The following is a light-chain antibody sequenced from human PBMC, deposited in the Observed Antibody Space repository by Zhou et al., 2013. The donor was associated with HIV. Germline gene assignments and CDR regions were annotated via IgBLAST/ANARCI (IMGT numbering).Light chain of an antibody. Sequence: EIVLTQSPATLSLSPGERATLSCRASQSVSSYLAWYQQKSGQAPRLLIYDASKRATGIPARFSGSGFGTDFTLTISSLEPEDIAVYYCQQRSNWPITFGQGTKVDMK. V-gene: IGKV3-11*01. CDR2: DAS. CDR3: QQRSNWPIT. CDR1: QSVSSY. J-gene: IGKJ1*01.